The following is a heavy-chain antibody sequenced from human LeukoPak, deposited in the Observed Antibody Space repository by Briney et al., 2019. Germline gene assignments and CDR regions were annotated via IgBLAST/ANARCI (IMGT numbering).Heavy chain of an antibody. CDR2: INPNSGGT. J-gene: IGHJ3*02. V-gene: IGHV1-2*02. D-gene: IGHD2-2*01. Sequence: ASVKVSCKASGYTFTGYYMHWVRQAPGQGLEWMGWINPNSGGTNYAQKFQGRVTMTRDTSISTAYMELSRLRSDDTAVYYCARDLRYLYCSSTSCRSTRDAFDIWGQGTMVTVSS. CDR1: GYTFTGYY. CDR3: ARDLRYLYCSSTSCRSTRDAFDI.